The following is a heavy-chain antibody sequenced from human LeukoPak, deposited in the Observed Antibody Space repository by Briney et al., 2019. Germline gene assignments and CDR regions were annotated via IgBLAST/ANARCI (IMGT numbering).Heavy chain of an antibody. Sequence: ASVTVSCKASGYTFTSYAMHWVRQAPGQRLEWMGWINAGNGNTKYSQKFQGRVTITRDTSASTAYMGLSTLRSEDTAVYYCARVSSSWSGSFGYWGQGTLVTVSS. D-gene: IGHD6-13*01. V-gene: IGHV1-3*01. CDR1: GYTFTSYA. CDR3: ARVSSSWSGSFGY. J-gene: IGHJ4*02. CDR2: INAGNGNT.